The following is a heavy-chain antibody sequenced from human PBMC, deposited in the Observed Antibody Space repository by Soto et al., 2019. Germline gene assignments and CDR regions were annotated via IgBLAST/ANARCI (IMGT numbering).Heavy chain of an antibody. Sequence: ASVNVSSNASGYTFTSFGISWVLQAPVNGLERMGWISAYNGNTNNAQNIQGRGTMTTDTTTSTAYIELRSLRSDDTAVYYCMRGPGPYQLTTEPWGQGTLVTASS. CDR3: MRGPGPYQLTTEP. CDR1: GYTFTSFG. CDR2: ISAYNGNT. V-gene: IGHV1-18*04. J-gene: IGHJ5*02. D-gene: IGHD2-2*01.